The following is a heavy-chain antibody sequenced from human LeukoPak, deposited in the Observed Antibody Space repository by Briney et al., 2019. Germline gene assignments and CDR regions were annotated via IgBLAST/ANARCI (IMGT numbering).Heavy chain of an antibody. V-gene: IGHV3-15*01. D-gene: IGHD5-12*01. CDR1: GFNFNNYA. Sequence: GGSLRLSCSAPGFNFNNYAMSWVRQARGKGLDWVGRIKSKTDGGTTDYAAPVKGRFTISRDDSKNTLYLQMNSLKTEDTAVYYCTTEGERIVATISDYWGQGTLVTVSS. J-gene: IGHJ4*02. CDR2: IKSKTDGGTT. CDR3: TTEGERIVATISDY.